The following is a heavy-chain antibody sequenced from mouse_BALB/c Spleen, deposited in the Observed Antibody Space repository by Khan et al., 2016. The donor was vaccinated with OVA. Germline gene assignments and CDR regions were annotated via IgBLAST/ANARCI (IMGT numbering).Heavy chain of an antibody. CDR2: ISTYTGEP. J-gene: IGHJ4*01. CDR1: GYTFTNYG. Sequence: QIQLVQSGPELKKPGETVKISCKASGYTFTNYGMNWVKQAPGKALKWMGWISTYTGEPTYADDFKGRFAFSLETSASTAYLQINNLKNEDTATEFCTRPPHFSYVLVYWGQGTSVTVSS. CDR3: TRPPHFSYVLVY. V-gene: IGHV9-3-1*01.